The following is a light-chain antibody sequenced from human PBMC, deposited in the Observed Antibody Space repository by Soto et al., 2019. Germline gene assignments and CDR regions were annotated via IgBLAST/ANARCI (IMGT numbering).Light chain of an antibody. CDR1: QSVGTF. V-gene: IGKV3-11*01. CDR3: QQCNNWPQWT. J-gene: IGKJ1*01. Sequence: EIVLTQSPATLSLSPGERVTLSCRASQSVGTFFAWYQQKPGQAPRLLIYDASNRATGIPARFSGSGSGTDFTLTISSLEPEDFAVYYCQQCNNWPQWTFGQGTKVDIK. CDR2: DAS.